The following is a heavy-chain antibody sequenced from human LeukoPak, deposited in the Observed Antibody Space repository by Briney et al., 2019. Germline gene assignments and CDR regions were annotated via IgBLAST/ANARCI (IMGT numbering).Heavy chain of an antibody. V-gene: IGHV3-23*01. CDR3: AKGPAAPTPYYYYYMDV. Sequence: GSLRLSCAASGFTFSSYAMSWVRQAPGKGLEWVSAFSGSGGSTYYADSVKGRFTISRDNSKNTLYLQMNSLRAEDTAVYYCAKGPAAPTPYYYYYMDVWGKGTTVTVSS. CDR2: FSGSGGST. J-gene: IGHJ6*03. CDR1: GFTFSSYA. D-gene: IGHD2-15*01.